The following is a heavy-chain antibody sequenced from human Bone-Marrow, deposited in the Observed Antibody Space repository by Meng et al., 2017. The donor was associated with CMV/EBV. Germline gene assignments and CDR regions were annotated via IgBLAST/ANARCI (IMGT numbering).Heavy chain of an antibody. V-gene: IGHV3-53*01. D-gene: IGHD3-10*01. CDR3: ARVRGPKLLWFGDSPPGGGMDV. CDR2: IYSGGST. Sequence: ETLSLTCTVSGYSISSGYYWGWVRQPPGKGLEWVSVIYSGGSTYYADSVKGRFTISRDNSKNTAYLQMNSLRGEDTAVYYCARVRGPKLLWFGDSPPGGGMDVWGQGTTVTVSS. CDR1: GYSISSGYY. J-gene: IGHJ6*02.